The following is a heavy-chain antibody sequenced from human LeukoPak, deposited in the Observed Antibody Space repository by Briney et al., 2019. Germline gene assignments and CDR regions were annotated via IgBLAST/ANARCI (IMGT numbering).Heavy chain of an antibody. CDR3: AKDGAWLRFDD. D-gene: IGHD5-12*01. CDR1: GFPFSSHG. J-gene: IGHJ4*02. V-gene: IGHV3-23*01. CDR2: ISPGGGPT. Sequence: GGSLRLSCAGSGFPFSSHGMNWVRRAPGKGLEWVSGISPGGGPTYYADSVKGRFTISRDDLKSTLYLQMKILRAEDTAVYYCAKDGAWLRFDDWGQGILVTVSS.